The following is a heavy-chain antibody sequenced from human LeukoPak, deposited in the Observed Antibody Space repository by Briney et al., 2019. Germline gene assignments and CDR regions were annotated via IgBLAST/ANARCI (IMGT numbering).Heavy chain of an antibody. D-gene: IGHD3-10*01. CDR3: ARASRGAVFDY. V-gene: IGHV3-48*03. CDR1: GFSFSNHG. J-gene: IGHJ4*02. CDR2: ISSSGSTI. Sequence: GGSLRLSCTASGFSFSNHGMNWVRQAPGKGLEWVSYISSSGSTIYYADSVKGRFTISRDNAKNSLYLQMNSLRAEDTAVYYCARASRGAVFDYWGQGTLVTVSS.